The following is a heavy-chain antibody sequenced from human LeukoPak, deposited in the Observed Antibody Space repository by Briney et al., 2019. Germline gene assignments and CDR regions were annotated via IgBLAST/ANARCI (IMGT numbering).Heavy chain of an antibody. J-gene: IGHJ4*02. CDR3: VRSLEKFGTRDY. CDR2: IKQDGSEK. CDR1: GFIFGAYW. V-gene: IGHV3-7*01. D-gene: IGHD3-10*01. Sequence: GGSLRLSCAAPGFIFGAYWMTWVRQAPGKGLEWVANIKQDGSEKYYMDSVKGRFTISRDNAKKSLFLQMNSLTAEDTALYYCVRSLEKFGTRDYWGQGTLVTVSS.